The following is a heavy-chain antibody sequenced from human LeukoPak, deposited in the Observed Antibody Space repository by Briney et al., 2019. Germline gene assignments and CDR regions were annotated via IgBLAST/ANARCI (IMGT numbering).Heavy chain of an antibody. J-gene: IGHJ4*02. CDR2: ISAYNGNT. CDR1: GGTFSSYA. V-gene: IGHV1-18*01. D-gene: IGHD6-13*01. CDR3: ARDYGSWPRGFDY. Sequence: ASVKVSCKASGGTFSSYAISWVRQAPGQGLEWMGWISAYNGNTNYVQKLQGRVTTTTDTSTSTAYMELRSLRSDDTAVYYCARDYGSWPRGFDYWGQGTLVTVSS.